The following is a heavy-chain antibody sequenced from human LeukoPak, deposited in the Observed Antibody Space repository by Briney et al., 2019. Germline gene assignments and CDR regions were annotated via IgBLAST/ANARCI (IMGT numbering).Heavy chain of an antibody. D-gene: IGHD1-26*01. CDR1: GYTLTELS. V-gene: IGHV1-24*01. Sequence: ASVKVSCKVSGYTLTELSMHWVRQAPGKGLEWMGGFDPEDGETIYAQKFQGRVSMTEDTSTDTAYMELSSLRSEDTAVYYCATVVGAKYYFDYWGEGTMPSVSS. CDR2: FDPEDGET. CDR3: ATVVGAKYYFDY. J-gene: IGHJ4*02.